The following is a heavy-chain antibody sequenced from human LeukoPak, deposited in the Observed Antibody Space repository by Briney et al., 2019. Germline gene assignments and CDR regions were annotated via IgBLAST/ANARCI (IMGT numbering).Heavy chain of an antibody. CDR3: ARVASGSSEYFQH. J-gene: IGHJ1*01. CDR2: IIPIFGTA. V-gene: IGHV1-69*06. CDR1: GYTFTSYG. D-gene: IGHD1-26*01. Sequence: ASVKVSCKASGYTFTSYGISWVRQAPGQGLEWMGGIIPIFGTANYAQKFQGRVTITADKSTSTAYMELSSLRSEDTAVYYCARVASGSSEYFQHWGQGTLVTVSS.